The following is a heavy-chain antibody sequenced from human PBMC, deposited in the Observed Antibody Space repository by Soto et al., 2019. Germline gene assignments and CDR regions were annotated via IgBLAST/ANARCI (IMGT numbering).Heavy chain of an antibody. J-gene: IGHJ6*03. CDR1: GGSISSSSYY. V-gene: IGHV4-39*01. D-gene: IGHD6-13*01. CDR3: ARRALNSSSWYYYYYYMDV. Sequence: SETLSLTCTVSGGSISSSSYYWGWIRQPPGKGLEWIGSIYYSGSTYYNPSLKSRVTISVDTSKNQFSLKLSSVTAADTAVYYCARRALNSSSWYYYYYYMDVWGKGTTVTVSS. CDR2: IYYSGST.